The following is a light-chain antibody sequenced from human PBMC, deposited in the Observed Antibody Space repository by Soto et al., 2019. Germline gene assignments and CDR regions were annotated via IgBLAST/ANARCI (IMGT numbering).Light chain of an antibody. J-gene: IGLJ2*01. CDR1: SSDVGGYNY. Sequence: QSVLTQPASVSGSPGQSITISCTGTSSDVGGYNYVSWYQQNPGKAPKLIIYDVSNRPSGVSNRFSGSKSGNTASLTISGLQAEDEADYYCHSYTSTTSVVFGGGTKVTVL. CDR2: DVS. V-gene: IGLV2-14*01. CDR3: HSYTSTTSVV.